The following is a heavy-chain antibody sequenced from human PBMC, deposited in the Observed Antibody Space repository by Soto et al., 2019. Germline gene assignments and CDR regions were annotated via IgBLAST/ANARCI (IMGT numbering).Heavy chain of an antibody. CDR2: IYWDDDK. Sequence: QITLKESGPPLVKPTQTLTLTCTFSGFSLSTSGVGVGWIRQPPGKALEWLALIYWDDDKRYSPSLKSRLTITKDTSKNQVVLTMTNMDPVDTATYYCARLLPRGVSEGFDYWGQGTLVTVSS. J-gene: IGHJ4*02. CDR3: ARLLPRGVSEGFDY. V-gene: IGHV2-5*02. CDR1: GFSLSTSGVG. D-gene: IGHD2-8*01.